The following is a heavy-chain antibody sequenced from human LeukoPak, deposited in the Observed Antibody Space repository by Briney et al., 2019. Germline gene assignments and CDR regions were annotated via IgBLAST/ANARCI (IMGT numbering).Heavy chain of an antibody. V-gene: IGHV4-4*02. CDR2: IYHSGST. CDR3: ARAVRGVGSSTVFDY. D-gene: IGHD2-2*01. J-gene: IGHJ4*02. Sequence: SETLSLTCAVSGGSISSSNWWSWVRQPPGKGLEWIGEIYHSGSTNYNPSLKSRVTISVDKSKNQFSLKLSSVTAADTAVYYCARAVRGVGSSTVFDYWGQGTLVTVSS. CDR1: GGSISSSNW.